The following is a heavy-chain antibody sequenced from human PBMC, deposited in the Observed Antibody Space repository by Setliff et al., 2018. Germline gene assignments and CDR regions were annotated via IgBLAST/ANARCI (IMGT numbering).Heavy chain of an antibody. CDR3: ARGRNVAARLLDS. V-gene: IGHV4-34*01. D-gene: IGHD6-6*01. CDR1: GGSFSDYY. CDR2: INHSGST. Sequence: SETLSLTCAAHGGSFSDYYWTWVRQPPGKGLEWIGEINHSGSTKYSPSLESRVTMSVDPSKNQFSLKVTSVTAADTAVYYCARGRNVAARLLDSWGRGTLVTVSS. J-gene: IGHJ4*02.